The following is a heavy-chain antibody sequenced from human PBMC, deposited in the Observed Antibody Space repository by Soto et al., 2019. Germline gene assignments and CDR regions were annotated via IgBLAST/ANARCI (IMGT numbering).Heavy chain of an antibody. V-gene: IGHV3-30-3*01. CDR2: RSYDGSD. J-gene: IGHJ5*02. Sequence: QVQVVESGGGVVQPGGSLRLSCAVSGFTFSSYAMHWVRQAPGKGLEWLALRSYDGSDSYADSVKGRFTISRDNSKNTLYLQMNSLKSDDTAVYYCGRGYNWFDPWGQGTLVTVSS. CDR3: GRGYNWFDP. CDR1: GFTFSSYA.